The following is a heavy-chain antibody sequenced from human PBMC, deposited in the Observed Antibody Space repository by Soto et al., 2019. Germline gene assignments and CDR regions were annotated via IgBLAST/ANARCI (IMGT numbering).Heavy chain of an antibody. CDR3: ARDYRVKSWIFGVVRPHYYGMDV. CDR1: GFTFSSYA. V-gene: IGHV3-30-3*01. D-gene: IGHD3-3*01. Sequence: GGSLRLSCAASGFTFSSYAMHWVRQAPGKGLEWVAVISYDGSNKYYADSVKGRFTISRDNSKNTLYLQMNSLRAEDTAVYYCARDYRVKSWIFGVVRPHYYGMDVWGQGTTVTVSS. CDR2: ISYDGSNK. J-gene: IGHJ6*02.